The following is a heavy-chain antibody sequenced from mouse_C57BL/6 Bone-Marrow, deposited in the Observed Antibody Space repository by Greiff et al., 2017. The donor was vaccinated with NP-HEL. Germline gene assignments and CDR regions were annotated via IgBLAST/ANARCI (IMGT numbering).Heavy chain of an antibody. V-gene: IGHV3-6*01. CDR2: ISYDGST. Sequence: EVQLVESGPGLVKPSQSLSLTCSVTGYSITSGYYWNWIRQFPGNKLEWMGYISYDGSTNYNPSLKNRISITRDTSKNQFFLKLNSVTTEDTATYYCARALVPPATYGSSSHWYFDVWGTGTTVTVSS. D-gene: IGHD1-1*01. CDR1: GYSITSGYY. CDR3: ARALVPPATYGSSSHWYFDV. J-gene: IGHJ1*03.